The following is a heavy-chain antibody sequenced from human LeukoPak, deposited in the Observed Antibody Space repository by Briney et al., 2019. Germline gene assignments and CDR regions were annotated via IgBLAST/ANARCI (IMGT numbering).Heavy chain of an antibody. J-gene: IGHJ4*02. V-gene: IGHV4-34*01. D-gene: IGHD6-19*01. CDR2: INHSGST. CDR1: GGSISSHY. Sequence: KTSETLSLTCTVSGGSISSHYWSFIRQPPGKGLEWIGEINHSGSTNYNPSLKSRVTISVDTSKNQFSLKLSSVTAADTAVYYCARGLVAVADDFDYWGQGTLVTVSS. CDR3: ARGLVAVADDFDY.